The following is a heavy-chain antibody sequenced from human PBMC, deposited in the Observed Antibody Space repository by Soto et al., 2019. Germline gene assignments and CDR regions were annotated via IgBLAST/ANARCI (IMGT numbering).Heavy chain of an antibody. Sequence: ASVKVSSKASGYTFTGHYIHWVRQAPEQGPEWMGEIGPESGATRYAQRFQGRVTMTRDMSITTVYMELNNLRPDDTAVYYCGRGRSGQIVVFHWGQGTPVTVSS. J-gene: IGHJ4*02. V-gene: IGHV1-2*02. CDR2: IGPESGAT. CDR3: GRGRSGQIVVFH. CDR1: GYTFTGHY. D-gene: IGHD5-12*01.